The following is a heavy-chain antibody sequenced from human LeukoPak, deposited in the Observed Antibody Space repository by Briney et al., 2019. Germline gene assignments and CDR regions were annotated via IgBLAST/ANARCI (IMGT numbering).Heavy chain of an antibody. CDR1: GGSFSGYY. V-gene: IGHV4-34*01. Sequence: SETLSLTCAVYGGSFSGYYWSWIRQPPGKGLEWIGEINHSGSTNYNPSLKSRVTISVDTSKNQFSLKLSSVTAADTAVYYCARGVEILIGYYPVFDYWGQGTLVTVSS. CDR3: ARGVEILIGYYPVFDY. J-gene: IGHJ4*02. D-gene: IGHD3-9*01. CDR2: INHSGST.